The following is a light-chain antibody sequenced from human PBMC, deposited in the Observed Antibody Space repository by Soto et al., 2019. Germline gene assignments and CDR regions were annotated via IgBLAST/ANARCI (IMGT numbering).Light chain of an antibody. J-gene: IGKJ1*01. V-gene: IGKV1-27*01. Sequence: DIQMTQSPSSLSASVGDRVTITCRASQGISNYLAWYQQKPGKVPKLLIYAASTLQSGVPSRFSGSGSGTDFTLTISSLQPEDVATYYCLKYPETFGQGTKVEIK. CDR3: LKYPET. CDR1: QGISNY. CDR2: AAS.